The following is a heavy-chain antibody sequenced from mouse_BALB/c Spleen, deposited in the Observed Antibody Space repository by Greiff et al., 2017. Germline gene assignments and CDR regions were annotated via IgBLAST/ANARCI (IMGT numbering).Heavy chain of an antibody. V-gene: IGHV1-69*02. CDR1: GYTFTSYW. D-gene: IGHD2-14*01. Sequence: VQLQQPGAELVRPGASVKLSCKASGYTFTSYWINWVKQRPGQGLEWIGNIYPSDSYTNYNQKFKDKATLTVDKSSSTAYMQLSSPTSEDSAVYYCTRDYYRYEGYFDYWGQGTTLTVSS. CDR3: TRDYYRYEGYFDY. J-gene: IGHJ2*01. CDR2: IYPSDSYT.